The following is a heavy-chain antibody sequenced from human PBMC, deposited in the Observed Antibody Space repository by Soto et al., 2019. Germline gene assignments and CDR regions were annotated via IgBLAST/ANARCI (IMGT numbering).Heavy chain of an antibody. D-gene: IGHD6-19*01. CDR2: IYYSGST. Sequence: ETLSLTCTVSGGSISSSSYYWGWIRQPPGKGLEWIGSIYYSGSTYYNPSLKSRVTISVDTSKNQFSLKLSSVTAADTAVYYCARHIAVAGRLPARPCDYWGQGTLVTVSS. CDR3: ARHIAVAGRLPARPCDY. J-gene: IGHJ4*02. V-gene: IGHV4-39*01. CDR1: GGSISSSSYY.